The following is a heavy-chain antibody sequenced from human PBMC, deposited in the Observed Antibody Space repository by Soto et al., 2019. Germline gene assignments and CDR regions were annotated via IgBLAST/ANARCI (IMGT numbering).Heavy chain of an antibody. D-gene: IGHD2-2*01. J-gene: IGHJ4*02. Sequence: GGSLRLSCAASGFTFSSYGMHWVRQAPGKGLEWVAVISYDGSNKYYADSVKGRFTISRDNSKNTLYLQMNSLRAEDTAVYYCAKDPRLGYCISTSCQAFDYWGQGTLVTVSS. CDR3: AKDPRLGYCISTSCQAFDY. CDR2: ISYDGSNK. CDR1: GFTFSSYG. V-gene: IGHV3-30*18.